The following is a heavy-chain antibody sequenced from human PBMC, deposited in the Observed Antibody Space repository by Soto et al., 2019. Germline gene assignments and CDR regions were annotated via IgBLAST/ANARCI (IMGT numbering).Heavy chain of an antibody. CDR2: INPSGGST. CDR1: GYTFTSYY. J-gene: IGHJ6*02. D-gene: IGHD5-12*01. V-gene: IGHV1-46*01. Sequence: SVKVSCKASGYTFTSYYMHWVRQAPGQGLEWMGIINPSGGSTTYAQKFQGRVTMTRDTSTSTVYMELSRLRSEDTAVYYCARGDIVAIFGMDVWGQGTTVTVSS. CDR3: ARGDIVAIFGMDV.